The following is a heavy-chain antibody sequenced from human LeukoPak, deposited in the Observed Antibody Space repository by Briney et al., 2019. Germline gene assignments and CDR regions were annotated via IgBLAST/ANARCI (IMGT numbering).Heavy chain of an antibody. D-gene: IGHD1-26*01. CDR2: IFYSGST. V-gene: IGHV4-59*08. CDR1: GGSISSYY. CDR3: ARQPYMLGAYYFDY. J-gene: IGHJ4*02. Sequence: KTSETLSLTCTVSGGSISSYYWTWIRQPPGKGLEWIGYIFYSGSTNYNPSLKSRVTLSVDTSKNQFSLKLGSVTAADTAVYYCARQPYMLGAYYFDYWGQGTLVTVSS.